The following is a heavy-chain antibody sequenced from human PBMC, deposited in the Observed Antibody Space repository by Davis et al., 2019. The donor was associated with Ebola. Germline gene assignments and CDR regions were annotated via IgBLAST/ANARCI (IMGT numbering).Heavy chain of an antibody. V-gene: IGHV3-48*03. CDR2: ISSSGSTI. D-gene: IGHD4-17*01. CDR3: ARDKSTVTTSWFDP. CDR1: GFTFSSYE. Sequence: GGSLRLSCAASGFTFSSYEMNWVRQAPGKGLEWVSYISSSGSTIYYADSVKGRFTISRDNAKNSLYLQMNSLRAEDTAVYYCARDKSTVTTSWFDPWGQGTLVTVSS. J-gene: IGHJ5*02.